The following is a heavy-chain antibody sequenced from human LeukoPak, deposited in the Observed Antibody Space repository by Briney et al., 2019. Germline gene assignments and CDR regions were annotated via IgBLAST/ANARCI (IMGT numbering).Heavy chain of an antibody. D-gene: IGHD3-10*01. CDR1: GFNFGSYS. J-gene: IGHJ4*02. CDR2: ISADSATT. CDR3: ARKSASGNYPPDY. Sequence: PGGSLRLSCAASGFNFGSYSMTWVRQAPGKGLEWVSVISADSATTFYADSVKGRFTISRDNAKNTVFLQMSSLRAEDTALYYCARKSASGNYPPDYWGQGTLVTVSS. V-gene: IGHV3-23*01.